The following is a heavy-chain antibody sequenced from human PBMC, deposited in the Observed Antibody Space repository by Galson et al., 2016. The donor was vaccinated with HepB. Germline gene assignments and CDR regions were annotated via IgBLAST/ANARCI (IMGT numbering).Heavy chain of an antibody. CDR1: GGSISSSNSF. D-gene: IGHD3-10*01. J-gene: IGHJ4*02. CDR3: AKRAGLSGTPFDY. CDR2: ISYTGNT. Sequence: SETLSLTCTVSGGSISSSNSFWGWIRQPPGEGLEWIGIISYTGNTYYNPSLKSRVTISVDTSKNRFSLNLSSVTAADTAVYYCAKRAGLSGTPFDYWGQGSLVTVSS. V-gene: IGHV4-39*07.